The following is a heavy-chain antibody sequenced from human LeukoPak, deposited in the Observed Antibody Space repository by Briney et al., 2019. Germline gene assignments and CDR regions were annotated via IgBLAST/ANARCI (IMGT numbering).Heavy chain of an antibody. D-gene: IGHD6-13*01. CDR2: ISTYDANT. J-gene: IGHJ5*02. Sequence: GASVTVSCKASGYTFTIYGINWVRQAPGQGLEWMGWISTYDANTEYAQKLQGRVAMTTDTSTSTAYMEVRSLISDDTAVYYCARDGRGHWDTSRWYLGNWFDPWGQGTLVTVSS. CDR1: GYTFTIYG. V-gene: IGHV1-18*01. CDR3: ARDGRGHWDTSRWYLGNWFDP.